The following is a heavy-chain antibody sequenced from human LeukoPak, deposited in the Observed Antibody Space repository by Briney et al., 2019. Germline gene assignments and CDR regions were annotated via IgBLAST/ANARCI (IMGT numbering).Heavy chain of an antibody. CDR3: ARRSGYDRRMGTLDF. CDR1: GYIFTRYG. CDR2: ISAYNGDT. Sequence: ASVKVSCKASGYIFTRYGIRWVRQAPGQGLEWMGWISAYNGDTNYAQKFQGRVTVTTDTSTTTAYMELRSLRSDDSAVYYCARRSGYDRRMGTLDFWGQGTLVTVSS. D-gene: IGHD5-12*01. V-gene: IGHV1-18*01. J-gene: IGHJ4*02.